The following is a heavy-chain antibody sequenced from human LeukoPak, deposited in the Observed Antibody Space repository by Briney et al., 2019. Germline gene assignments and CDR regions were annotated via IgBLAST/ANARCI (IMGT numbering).Heavy chain of an antibody. J-gene: IGHJ4*02. Sequence: ASVKVSCKVSGYTLTELSMHWVRQAPGKGLEWMGGFDPEDGETIYAQKFQGRVTMTEDTSTDTAYMELSSLRSEDTAVYYCCGNYDILEGYYFDYWGQGTLVTVSS. V-gene: IGHV1-24*01. CDR2: FDPEDGET. CDR1: GYTLTELS. CDR3: CGNYDILEGYYFDY. D-gene: IGHD3-9*01.